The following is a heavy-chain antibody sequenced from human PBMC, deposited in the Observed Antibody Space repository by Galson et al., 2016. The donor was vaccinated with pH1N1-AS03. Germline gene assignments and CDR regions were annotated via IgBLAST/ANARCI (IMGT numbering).Heavy chain of an antibody. CDR2: TYLRSTWYH. CDR3: VRDIYGDPLGE. CDR1: GDSVLSDSAA. D-gene: IGHD4-17*01. J-gene: IGHJ4*02. V-gene: IGHV6-1*01. Sequence: CAISGDSVLSDSAAWNWVRQSPSRGLEWLGRTYLRSTWYHDYTESMKSRIIINADTSKNQFSLQLNSVTPEDTAVYYCVRDIYGDPLGEWGQGTLVTVSS.